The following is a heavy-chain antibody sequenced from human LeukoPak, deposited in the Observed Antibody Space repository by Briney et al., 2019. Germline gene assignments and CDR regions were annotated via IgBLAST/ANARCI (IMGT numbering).Heavy chain of an antibody. CDR1: GGSISSYY. Sequence: SETLSLTCTVSGGSISSYYWSWIRQPPGKGLEWIGYIYYSGSTNYNPSLKSRVTISVDTSRNQFSLKLRSVTAADTAVYYCARYTAMVAFHAHGFDIWGQGTMVTVSS. CDR2: IYYSGST. V-gene: IGHV4-59*01. CDR3: ARYTAMVAFHAHGFDI. D-gene: IGHD5-18*01. J-gene: IGHJ3*02.